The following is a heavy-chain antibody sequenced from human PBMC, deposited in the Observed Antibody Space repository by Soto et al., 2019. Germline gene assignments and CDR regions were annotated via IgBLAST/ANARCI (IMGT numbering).Heavy chain of an antibody. V-gene: IGHV4-30-2*01. D-gene: IGHD3-10*01. J-gene: IGHJ5*02. CDR1: GDSISSFS. CDR3: ARVPGP. Sequence: PSETLSLTCTVSGDSISSFSWSWIRQPPGKGLEWIGYIYHSGSTYYNPSPKSRVTISVDRSKNQLSLKLSSVTAADTAVYYCARVPGPWGQGTLVTVSS. CDR2: IYHSGST.